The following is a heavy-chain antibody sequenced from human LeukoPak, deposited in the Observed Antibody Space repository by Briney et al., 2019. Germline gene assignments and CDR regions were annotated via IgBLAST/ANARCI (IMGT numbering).Heavy chain of an antibody. CDR3: ARDGKGSSWYSDYGPFDY. D-gene: IGHD6-13*01. Sequence: PSETLSLTCAVYGGSFSGYYWSWIRQPAGKGLEWIGHIYTSGSTNYSPSLKSRVTMSVDRSKNQFSLKMSSVTAADTAVYYCARDGKGSSWYSDYGPFDYWGQGVLVTVSS. V-gene: IGHV4-4*07. CDR2: IYTSGST. CDR1: GGSFSGYY. J-gene: IGHJ4*02.